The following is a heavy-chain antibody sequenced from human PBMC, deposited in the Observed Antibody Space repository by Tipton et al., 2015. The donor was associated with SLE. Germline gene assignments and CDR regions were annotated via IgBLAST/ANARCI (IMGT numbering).Heavy chain of an antibody. V-gene: IGHV3-13*01. CDR3: AKDAFYASGWADS. Sequence: SLRLSCAASGFTFSNYDMRWVRQATGKGLEWVSAIGTAGDTYYPGSVKGRFTISREDAKKSLYLQMNNLRAEDSAVYYCAKDAFYASGWADSWGQGTLVTVSA. J-gene: IGHJ5*01. D-gene: IGHD2/OR15-2a*01. CDR2: IGTAGDT. CDR1: GFTFSNYD.